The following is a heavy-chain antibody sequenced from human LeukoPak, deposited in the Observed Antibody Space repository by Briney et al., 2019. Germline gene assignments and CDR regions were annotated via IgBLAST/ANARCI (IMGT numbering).Heavy chain of an antibody. D-gene: IGHD6-6*01. Sequence: PSETLSLTCTVSGGSISSYYWSWIRQPAGKGLEWIGRIYTSGSTFYNPSLKSRVTMSVDTPKNKFSLKLSSVTAADTAVYYCARGPSSSYWFDPWGQGTLVTVSS. J-gene: IGHJ5*02. V-gene: IGHV4-4*07. CDR1: GGSISSYY. CDR2: IYTSGST. CDR3: ARGPSSSYWFDP.